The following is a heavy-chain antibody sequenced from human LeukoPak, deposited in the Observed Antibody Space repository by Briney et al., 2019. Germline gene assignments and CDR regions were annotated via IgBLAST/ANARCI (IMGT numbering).Heavy chain of an antibody. J-gene: IGHJ5*02. Sequence: ASVNVSFKASGYTFTIYYMHWVRRAPGQGLEWMGLINPSGGSTRYAQKFQGRVTMTRDTSTSTVYMELSSLRSEDTAVYYCARDGGNYDILTGFYSYWFDPWGQGTLVTVPS. CDR3: ARDGGNYDILTGFYSYWFDP. CDR2: INPSGGST. V-gene: IGHV1-46*01. D-gene: IGHD3-9*01. CDR1: GYTFTIYY.